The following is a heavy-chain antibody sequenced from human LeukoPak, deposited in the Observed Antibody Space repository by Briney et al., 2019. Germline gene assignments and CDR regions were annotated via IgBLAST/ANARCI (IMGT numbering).Heavy chain of an antibody. Sequence: GGSLRLSCAASGFTFSSYWMHWVRQAPGKGLVWVSRINSDGSSTSYADSVKGRFTISRDNAKNTLYLQMNSLRAEDTAVYYCASPGRSFRGPFDYWGQGTLVTVSS. V-gene: IGHV3-74*01. D-gene: IGHD3-10*01. J-gene: IGHJ4*02. CDR1: GFTFSSYW. CDR3: ASPGRSFRGPFDY. CDR2: INSDGSST.